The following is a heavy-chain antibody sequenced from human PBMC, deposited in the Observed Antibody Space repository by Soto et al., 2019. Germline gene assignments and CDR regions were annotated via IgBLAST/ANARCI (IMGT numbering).Heavy chain of an antibody. V-gene: IGHV4-59*01. J-gene: IGHJ3*02. D-gene: IGHD3-3*01. Sequence: PSETLSLTCTVSGGSISSYYWSWIRQPPGKGLEWIGYIYYSGSTNYNPSLRSRVTISVDTSKNQFSLKLSSVTAADTAVYYCARSITSQLAAFDIWGQGTMVTVSS. CDR3: ARSITSQLAAFDI. CDR1: GGSISSYY. CDR2: IYYSGST.